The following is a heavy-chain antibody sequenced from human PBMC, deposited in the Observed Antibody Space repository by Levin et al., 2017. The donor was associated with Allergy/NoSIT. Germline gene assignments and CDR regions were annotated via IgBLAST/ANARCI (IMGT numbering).Heavy chain of an antibody. V-gene: IGHV2-70*01. CDR1: GFSLSTSGMC. D-gene: IGHD5-12*01. J-gene: IGHJ4*02. Sequence: QTLSLTCTFSGFSLSTSGMCVSWIRQPPGKALEWLALIDWDDDKYYSTSLKTRLTISKDTSKNQVVLTMTNMDPVDTATYYCARIPGSGYDSHFDYWGQGTLVTVSS. CDR3: ARIPGSGYDSHFDY. CDR2: IDWDDDK.